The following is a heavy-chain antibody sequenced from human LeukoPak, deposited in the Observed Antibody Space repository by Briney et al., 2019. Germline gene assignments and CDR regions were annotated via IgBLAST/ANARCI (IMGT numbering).Heavy chain of an antibody. CDR1: GFTFSDYY. V-gene: IGHV3-11*04. Sequence: GGSLRLSCAASGFTFSDYYMSWIRQAPGKGLEWVSYISSSVSTIYYPDSVKRRFTISRDNAKNSLYLQMNSLGAEDTAVYYCASGITMVREIDYWGQGTLVTVSS. J-gene: IGHJ4*02. D-gene: IGHD3-10*01. CDR2: ISSSVSTI. CDR3: ASGITMVREIDY.